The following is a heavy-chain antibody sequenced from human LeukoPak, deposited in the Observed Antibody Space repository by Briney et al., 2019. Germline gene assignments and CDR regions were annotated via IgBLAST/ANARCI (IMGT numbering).Heavy chain of an antibody. CDR2: IYYSGST. CDR3: ARENSNSWYLDY. V-gene: IGHV4-59*01. D-gene: IGHD6-13*01. J-gene: IGHJ4*02. CDR1: GGSISSYY. Sequence: SETLSLTCTVSGGSISSYYWSWIRQPPGKGLEWVGYIYYSGSTNYNPSLKSRVTISVDTSKNQFSLKLSSVTAADTAVYYCARENSNSWYLDYWGQGTLVTVSS.